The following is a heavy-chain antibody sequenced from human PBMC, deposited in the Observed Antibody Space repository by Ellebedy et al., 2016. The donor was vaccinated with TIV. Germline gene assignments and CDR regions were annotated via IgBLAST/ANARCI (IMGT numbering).Heavy chain of an antibody. D-gene: IGHD3-22*01. CDR3: ARDHYDSSGLTQPDAFDI. Sequence: PGGSLRLSCAASGFTFSSYGMHWVRQAPGKGLEWVAVIWYDGSNKYYADSVKGRFTISRDNSKNTLYLQMNSLRAEDTAVYYCARDHYDSSGLTQPDAFDIWGQGTMVTVSS. J-gene: IGHJ3*02. CDR1: GFTFSSYG. CDR2: IWYDGSNK. V-gene: IGHV3-33*01.